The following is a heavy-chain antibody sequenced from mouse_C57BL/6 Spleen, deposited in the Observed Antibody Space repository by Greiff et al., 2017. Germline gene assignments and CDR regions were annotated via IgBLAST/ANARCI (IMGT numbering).Heavy chain of an antibody. CDR3: ARSGTGYYGSSYVHYAMDY. J-gene: IGHJ4*01. CDR1: GYSFTDYN. V-gene: IGHV1-39*01. D-gene: IGHD1-1*01. Sequence: QLQQSGPELVKPGASVKISCKASGYSFTDYNMNWVKQSNGTSLEWIGVINPNYGTTSYNQKFKGKATLTVDQSSSTAYMQLNSLTSEDSAVYDCARSGTGYYGSSYVHYAMDYWGQGTSVTVSS. CDR2: INPNYGTT.